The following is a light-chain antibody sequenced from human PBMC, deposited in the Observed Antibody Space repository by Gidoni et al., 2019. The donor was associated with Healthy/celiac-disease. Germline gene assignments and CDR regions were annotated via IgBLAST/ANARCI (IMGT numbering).Light chain of an antibody. CDR3: KSADSSRTYSMWV. J-gene: IGLJ3*02. CDR2: EDS. Sequence: SYELTQPPTVAVSPGQTARLTCSGDALPKNYAYWYQQKPGQAPVLVIYEDSARPSGISELVSGSSSVTTVTLTISGVQAEYEADFYCKSADSSRTYSMWVFGGGTKLTVL. CDR1: ALPKNY. V-gene: IGLV3-25*03.